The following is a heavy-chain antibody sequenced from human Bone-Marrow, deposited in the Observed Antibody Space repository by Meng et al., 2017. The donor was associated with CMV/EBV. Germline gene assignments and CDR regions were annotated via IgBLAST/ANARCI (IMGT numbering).Heavy chain of an antibody. CDR2: IYYSGST. Sequence: SETLSLTCTVSGGSISSGDYYWSWIRQPPGKGLEWIGYIYYSGSTYYNPSLKSRVTISVDTSKNQFSLKLSSVTAADTAVYYCASHQTQWAITTHFDYWGQGPRVTVSS. D-gene: IGHD4-11*01. J-gene: IGHJ4*02. CDR3: ASHQTQWAITTHFDY. V-gene: IGHV4-30-4*08. CDR1: GGSISSGDYY.